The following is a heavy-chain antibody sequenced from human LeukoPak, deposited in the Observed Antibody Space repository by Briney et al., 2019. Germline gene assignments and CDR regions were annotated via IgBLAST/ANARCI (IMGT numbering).Heavy chain of an antibody. J-gene: IGHJ6*02. CDR2: ISSSGSTI. CDR1: GFTFSDYY. D-gene: IGHD5-18*01. V-gene: IGHV3-11*04. CDR3: ARDGQTMVTDYGMDV. Sequence: SGGSLRLSCAASGFTFSDYYMSWIRQAPGKGLEWVSYISSSGSTIYYADSVKGRFTISRDNAKNSLYLQMNSLRAEDAAVYYCARDGQTMVTDYGMDVWGQGTTVTVSS.